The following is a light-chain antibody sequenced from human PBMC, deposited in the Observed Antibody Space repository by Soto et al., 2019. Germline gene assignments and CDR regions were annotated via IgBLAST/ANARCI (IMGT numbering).Light chain of an antibody. CDR2: DAS. CDR3: QQHNSFSIT. J-gene: IGKJ5*01. V-gene: IGKV1-13*02. CDR1: QDISNY. Sequence: AIQLTQSPSSLSASVGDRVTITCQASQDISNYLNWYQQKPGKAPKLLIYDASSLESGVPSRFSGSGSGTEFTLTISSLQPDDFATYYCQQHNSFSITFGQGTRLEIK.